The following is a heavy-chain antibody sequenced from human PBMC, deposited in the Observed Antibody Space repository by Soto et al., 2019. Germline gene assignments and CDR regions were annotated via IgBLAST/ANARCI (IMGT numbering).Heavy chain of an antibody. V-gene: IGHV3-23*01. Sequence: EVQLLESGGGLVQPGGSLRLSCAATGFTFSSYAMTWARQAPGKGLEWVSVISARGDNIYYADSLKGRFTISRDNSKDTVYLQMNNLRAEDTAIYYCAKDPRSASYHDFWFDPWRQGTLVTVSS. J-gene: IGHJ5*02. CDR1: GFTFSSYA. D-gene: IGHD1-26*01. CDR3: AKDPRSASYHDFWFDP. CDR2: ISARGDNI.